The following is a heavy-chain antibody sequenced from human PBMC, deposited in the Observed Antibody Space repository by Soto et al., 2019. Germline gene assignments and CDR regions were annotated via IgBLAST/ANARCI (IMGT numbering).Heavy chain of an antibody. CDR3: ADVQWLGGYYQH. CDR2: ISGSGGST. V-gene: IGHV3-23*01. Sequence: GGALRLSCAASAFAYSRHSMSCVRPAPGKGIELVSAISGSGGSTYYADSVKGRFTISRDNSKNTLYLQMNSPRADDPDVIYRADVQWLGGYYQHWGQDTLVSVSS. J-gene: IGHJ1*01. D-gene: IGHD6-19*01. CDR1: AFAYSRHS.